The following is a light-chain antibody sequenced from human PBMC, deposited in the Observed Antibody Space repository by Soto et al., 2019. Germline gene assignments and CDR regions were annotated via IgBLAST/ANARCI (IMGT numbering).Light chain of an antibody. V-gene: IGLV1-40*01. Sequence: QSVLTQPPSVSGAPGQRVTISCTGSSSNIGAGYDVHWYQHLPGTAPKLLIYGNSNRPSGVPDRFSGSKSGTSASLAITGLQAEDEADYYCQSYDSSRSGVFGGGTKLTV. J-gene: IGLJ3*02. CDR1: SSNIGAGYD. CDR3: QSYDSSRSGV. CDR2: GNS.